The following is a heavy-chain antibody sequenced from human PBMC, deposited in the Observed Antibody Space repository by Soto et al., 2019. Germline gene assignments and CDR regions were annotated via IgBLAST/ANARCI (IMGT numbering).Heavy chain of an antibody. V-gene: IGHV3-23*01. CDR3: AKDRYGDAGGGLQS. D-gene: IGHD5-18*01. J-gene: IGHJ5*02. Sequence: VQLSESGGGLVRRGGALRLSCAAPEFPFNTAGSSGVRQAPGQGLEGVAGIRGSGNSPDYADSVKGRSTISRDNSLNTQYLQLHRRGVEDTAVYYGAKDRYGDAGGGLQSWGQGALVAVS. CDR2: IRGSGNSP. CDR1: EFPFNTAG.